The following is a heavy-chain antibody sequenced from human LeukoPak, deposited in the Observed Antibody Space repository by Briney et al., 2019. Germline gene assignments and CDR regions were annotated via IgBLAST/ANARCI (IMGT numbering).Heavy chain of an antibody. CDR2: ISYDGSNK. CDR1: GFTFSSYA. Sequence: PGGSLRLSCAASGFTFSSYAMHWVRQAPGKGLEWVAVISYDGSNKYYADSVKGRFTISRDNSKNTLYLQMNSLRAEDTAVYYCARFHDYGGRRPRNAFDIWGQGTMVTVSS. D-gene: IGHD4-23*01. J-gene: IGHJ3*02. V-gene: IGHV3-30-3*01. CDR3: ARFHDYGGRRPRNAFDI.